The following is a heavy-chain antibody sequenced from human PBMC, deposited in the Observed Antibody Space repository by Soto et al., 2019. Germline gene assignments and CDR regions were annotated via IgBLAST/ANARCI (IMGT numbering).Heavy chain of an antibody. CDR2: INSDGSRT. CDR3: ATSGGGYNWFDP. Sequence: GGSLRLSCAASGFTFSSYWMHWVRKAPGKGWGWVSPINSDGSRTNYADSVKGRFTISRDNTPITLYLQMNSLKAEATAVYFCATSGGGYNWFDPWGQGTLVTVSS. V-gene: IGHV3-74*01. CDR1: GFTFSSYW. D-gene: IGHD3-10*01. J-gene: IGHJ5*02.